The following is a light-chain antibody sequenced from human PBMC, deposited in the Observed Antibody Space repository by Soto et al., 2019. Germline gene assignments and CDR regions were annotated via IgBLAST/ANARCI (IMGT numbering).Light chain of an antibody. CDR2: DAS. CDR3: QQRSNWPSIT. J-gene: IGKJ5*01. Sequence: VGLTQSPATLFLSQVDRAPLSCMASQSVSSYLAWYQQKPGQAPRLLIYDASNRATGIPARFSGSGSGTDFTLTINSLEPEDFAVYYCQQRSNWPSITFGQGTRLEIK. V-gene: IGKV3-11*01. CDR1: QSVSSY.